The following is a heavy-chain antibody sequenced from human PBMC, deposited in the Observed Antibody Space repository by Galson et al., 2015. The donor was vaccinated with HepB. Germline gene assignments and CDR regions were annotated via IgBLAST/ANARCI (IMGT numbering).Heavy chain of an antibody. J-gene: IGHJ4*02. V-gene: IGHV3-30*04. CDR2: ISYDGSNK. CDR1: GFTFSSYA. Sequence: SLRLSCAASGFTFSSYAMHWVRQAPGKGLEWVAVISYDGSNKYYADSVKGRFTISRDNSKNTLYLQMNSLRAEDTAVYYCARARGYSYGIDYWGQGTLVTVSS. D-gene: IGHD5-18*01. CDR3: ARARGYSYGIDY.